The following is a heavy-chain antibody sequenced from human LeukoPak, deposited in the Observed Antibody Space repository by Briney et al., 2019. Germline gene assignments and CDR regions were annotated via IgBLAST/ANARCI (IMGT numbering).Heavy chain of an antibody. V-gene: IGHV1-8*02. CDR2: INPNSGNT. Sequence: SVKVSFKASGYTFTGYYMHWVRQAPGQGLEWMGWINPNSGNTGYAQKFQGRVTMTRNTSISTAYMELSSLRSEDTAVYYCARGLNTYYDSWSGYYLSYGMDVWGQGTTVTVSS. CDR1: GYTFTGYY. CDR3: ARGLNTYYDSWSGYYLSYGMDV. D-gene: IGHD3-3*01. J-gene: IGHJ6*02.